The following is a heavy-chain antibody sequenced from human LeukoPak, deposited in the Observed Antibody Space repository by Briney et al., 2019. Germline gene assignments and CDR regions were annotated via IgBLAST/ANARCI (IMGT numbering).Heavy chain of an antibody. J-gene: IGHJ4*02. V-gene: IGHV4-4*02. Sequence: SETLSLTCAVSGGSISSSNWWSWVRQPPGKGLEWIGEIYHSGSTNYNPSLKSRVTMSVDKSKNQFSLKLSSVTAADTAVYYCARGPGYSSGWYKGLDYWGQGTLVTVSS. CDR1: GGSISSSNW. CDR2: IYHSGST. CDR3: ARGPGYSSGWYKGLDY. D-gene: IGHD6-19*01.